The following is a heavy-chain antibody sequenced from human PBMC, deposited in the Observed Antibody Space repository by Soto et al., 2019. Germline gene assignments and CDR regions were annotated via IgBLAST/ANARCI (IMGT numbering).Heavy chain of an antibody. J-gene: IGHJ5*02. CDR3: AKGFIRDCGGDCTVDT. CDR1: GFTFSSYT. V-gene: IGHV3-23*01. D-gene: IGHD2-21*02. CDR2: ISATGGST. Sequence: LRLSCAASGFTFSSYTMSWVRQAPGKGLEWVSGISATGGSTYYADSVKGRFTFSRDSSKNTLYLQMNSLRAEDTAVYYCAKGFIRDCGGDCTVDTWGQGTLVTVSS.